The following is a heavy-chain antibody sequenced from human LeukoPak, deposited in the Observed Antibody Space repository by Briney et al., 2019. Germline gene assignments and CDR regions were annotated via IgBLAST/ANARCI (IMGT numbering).Heavy chain of an antibody. D-gene: IGHD3-9*01. J-gene: IGHJ6*04. Sequence: TGGSLRLSCAASGFTLSAYWMNWVRQAPGKGLVWVSRIYTDGTMIIYADSVRGRFTISRDNAKNMLYLQMNSLRAEDTAVYYCARDSQPPPYDILTGYYGMDVWGKGTTVTVSS. CDR3: ARDSQPPPYDILTGYYGMDV. CDR1: GFTLSAYW. CDR2: IYTDGTMI. V-gene: IGHV3-74*01.